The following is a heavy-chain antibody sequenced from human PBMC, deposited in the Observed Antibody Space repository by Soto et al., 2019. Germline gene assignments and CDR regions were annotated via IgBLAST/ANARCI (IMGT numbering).Heavy chain of an antibody. J-gene: IGHJ4*02. V-gene: IGHV2-5*02. Sequence: QITLKESGPTLVKPTQTLTLTCTFSGFSLSTSGVGVGWIRQPPGKALEWLALIYWDDDKRYSPSLKSRLTITKDTSKNQVVLTMTNMDPVDTATYYCAHSPPPSTVTDEEGGGYFDYWGQGTLVTVSS. CDR2: IYWDDDK. CDR1: GFSLSTSGVG. D-gene: IGHD4-17*01. CDR3: AHSPPPSTVTDEEGGGYFDY.